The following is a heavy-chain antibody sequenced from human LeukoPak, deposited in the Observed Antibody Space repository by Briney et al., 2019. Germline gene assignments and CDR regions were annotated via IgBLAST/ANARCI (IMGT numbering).Heavy chain of an antibody. D-gene: IGHD6-19*01. CDR2: INHSGST. CDR3: ASSGWSGFRRTHDY. J-gene: IGHJ4*02. CDR1: GGSISSSSYS. Sequence: SETLSLTCTVSGGSISSSSYSWGWIRQPPGKGLEWIGEINHSGSTNYNPSLKSRVTISVDTSKNQFSLKLSSVTAADTAVYYCASSGWSGFRRTHDYWGQGTLVTVSS. V-gene: IGHV4-39*07.